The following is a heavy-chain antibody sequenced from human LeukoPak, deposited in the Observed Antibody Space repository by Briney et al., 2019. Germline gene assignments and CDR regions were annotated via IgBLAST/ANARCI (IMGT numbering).Heavy chain of an antibody. CDR1: GYTFTDYY. J-gene: IGHJ6*02. CDR2: INLNSGVT. V-gene: IGHV1-2*02. Sequence: ASVKVSCKASGYTFTDYYMHWVRQAPGQRLEWMRWINLNSGVTNYPQKFQGRVTMTRDTSISTAYLELSRLRSDDTAVYYCARDGGMDVWGQGTTVTVSS. CDR3: ARDGGMDV.